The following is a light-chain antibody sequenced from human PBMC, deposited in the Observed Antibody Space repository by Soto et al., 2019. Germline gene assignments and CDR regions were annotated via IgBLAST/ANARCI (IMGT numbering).Light chain of an antibody. V-gene: IGKV3-20*01. Sequence: EIVLTQSPGTLSLSPRERATLSCRASQSVSSSFLAWCQQKPGQAPRLLIYGASSRATGIPDRFSGSGSGTDFTLTISRLEPEDFAVYYCQHYGSSPWTFGQGTKVEIK. CDR1: QSVSSSF. CDR3: QHYGSSPWT. J-gene: IGKJ1*01. CDR2: GAS.